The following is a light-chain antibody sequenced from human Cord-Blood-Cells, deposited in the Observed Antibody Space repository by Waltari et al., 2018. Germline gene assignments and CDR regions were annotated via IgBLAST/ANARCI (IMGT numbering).Light chain of an antibody. V-gene: IGKV4-1*01. Sequence: DIVMTQSPDSLAVSLGERATINCKSSQSVLYSSNNKNYVAWYQQKPGQPPKLLIYWAATREAGGPDRFSGSGSGTEFTRTISSLQAEDVAGYYCQQYYSTPPTFGQGTKVEIK. CDR2: WAA. J-gene: IGKJ1*01. CDR3: QQYYSTPPT. CDR1: QSVLYSSNNKNY.